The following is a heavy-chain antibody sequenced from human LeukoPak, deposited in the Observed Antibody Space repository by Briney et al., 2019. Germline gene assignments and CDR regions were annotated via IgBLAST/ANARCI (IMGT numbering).Heavy chain of an antibody. J-gene: IGHJ3*02. CDR1: GFTFSTIA. Sequence: PSGGSLRLSCAASGFTFSTIAMGWVRQAPGKGLEWVSAITTSGSNTFYADSVNGRFTISRDNSKNTLYLQMNSLRVEDTAVYYCATTPTVYSSSPNWNDAFDIWGQGTMVTVSS. D-gene: IGHD6-6*01. CDR3: ATTPTVYSSSPNWNDAFDI. V-gene: IGHV3-23*01. CDR2: ITTSGSNT.